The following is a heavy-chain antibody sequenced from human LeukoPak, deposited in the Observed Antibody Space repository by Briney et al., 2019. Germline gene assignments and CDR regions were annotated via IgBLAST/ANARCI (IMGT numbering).Heavy chain of an antibody. Sequence: ASVKVSCKPSGYTFTGYYLHWVRQAPGQALEWMGWINPNTGATVYAQNFQGRVTMSRDTSITTAYMDLTSLRSDDTAVYYCASDRVGSGWPRPFYVEFWGQGTLVTVSS. CDR2: INPNTGAT. CDR1: GYTFTGYY. CDR3: ASDRVGSGWPRPFYVEF. J-gene: IGHJ4*02. D-gene: IGHD6-19*01. V-gene: IGHV1-2*02.